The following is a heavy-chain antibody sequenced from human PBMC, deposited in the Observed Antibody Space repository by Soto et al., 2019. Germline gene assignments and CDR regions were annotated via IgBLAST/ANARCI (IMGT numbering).Heavy chain of an antibody. V-gene: IGHV3-23*01. CDR1: GFTFSSYA. D-gene: IGHD3-3*01. J-gene: IGHJ5*02. CDR3: ANVYYDFWSGADNWFDP. Sequence: EVQLLESGGGLVQPGGSLRLSCAASGFTFSSYAMSWVRQAPGKGLEWVSAISGSGGSTYYADSVKGRFTISSDNSKNTMYLQMNSLRAEDTAVYYCANVYYDFWSGADNWFDPWGQGTLVTVSS. CDR2: ISGSGGST.